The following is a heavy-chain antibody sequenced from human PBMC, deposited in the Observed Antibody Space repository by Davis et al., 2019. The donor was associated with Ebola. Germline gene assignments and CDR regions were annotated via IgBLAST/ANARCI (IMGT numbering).Heavy chain of an antibody. Sequence: GGSLRLSCAASGFTFISYAMSWVRQAPEKGLEWFSGISDSGGSTHYADSVKGRFTISRDNSKNTLYLQMNSLRAEDTAVYYCAKGSTTVTTGVYFDYWGQGTLVTVSS. CDR2: ISDSGGST. CDR3: AKGSTTVTTGVYFDY. V-gene: IGHV3-23*01. CDR1: GFTFISYA. D-gene: IGHD4-17*01. J-gene: IGHJ4*02.